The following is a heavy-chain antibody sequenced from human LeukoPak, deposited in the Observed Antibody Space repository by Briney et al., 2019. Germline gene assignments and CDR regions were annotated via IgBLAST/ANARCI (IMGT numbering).Heavy chain of an antibody. CDR2: ITNDGSST. Sequence: GGSLRLSCAASGLTFSGHWMHWVRQAPGKGLVWVSRITNDGSSTTYADSVKGRFTISRDNAKNSLYLQMNSLRAEDTAIYYCTRVGYIDEGIDYWGQGTLVTVSS. J-gene: IGHJ4*02. D-gene: IGHD5-24*01. V-gene: IGHV3-74*01. CDR1: GLTFSGHW. CDR3: TRVGYIDEGIDY.